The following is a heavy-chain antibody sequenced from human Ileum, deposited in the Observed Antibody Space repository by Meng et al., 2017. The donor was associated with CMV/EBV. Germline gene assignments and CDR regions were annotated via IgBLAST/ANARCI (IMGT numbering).Heavy chain of an antibody. V-gene: IGHV4-39*02. CDR3: AGAKHYYGSGSSRLFDP. D-gene: IGHD3-10*01. CDR2: IYYSGGT. J-gene: IGHJ5*02. Sequence: IRGSRDYWGWIRQSPEKGLEWLGSIYYSGGTYDNPSLRSRVTVSIDTSKNQFFLHLTSVTAADTAVYYCAGAKHYYGSGSSRLFDPWGQGLLVTVSS. CDR1: IRGSRDY.